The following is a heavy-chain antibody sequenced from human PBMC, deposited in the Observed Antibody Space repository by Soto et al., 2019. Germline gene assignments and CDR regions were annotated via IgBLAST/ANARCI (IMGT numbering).Heavy chain of an antibody. CDR1: GGSINTGGYY. V-gene: IGHV4-31*03. Sequence: QVQLQESGPGLVKPSQTLSLTCTVSGGSINTGGYYWGWIRHLPGEGLEWIGHIFYTGTAYYNPSIRRRVTVSIDTSANQFSLHMYSVTAADTAIYYCARRLDDTPETFFNWFDPWGQGILVTVSS. J-gene: IGHJ5*02. CDR3: ARRLDDTPETFFNWFDP. CDR2: IFYTGTA. D-gene: IGHD2-15*01.